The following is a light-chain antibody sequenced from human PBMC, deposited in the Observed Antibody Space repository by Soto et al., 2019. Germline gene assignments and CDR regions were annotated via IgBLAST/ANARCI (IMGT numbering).Light chain of an antibody. V-gene: IGKV1-27*01. CDR2: AAS. Sequence: DIQMTQSPSSLSASVGDRVTITCRASQGSSNFLAWVQQKPGKVPKLLIYAASTLQSGVPSRFSGSGSGTDFTLTISSLQPEDVATYYCQKYNSAPRTFGPGTKVDIK. J-gene: IGKJ3*01. CDR3: QKYNSAPRT. CDR1: QGSSNF.